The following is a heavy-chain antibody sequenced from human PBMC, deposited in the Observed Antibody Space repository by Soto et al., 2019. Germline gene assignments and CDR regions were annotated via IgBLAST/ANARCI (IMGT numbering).Heavy chain of an antibody. D-gene: IGHD3-3*01. CDR1: GGSFSGDY. J-gene: IGHJ6*02. CDR3: ARVEYYDFWSGYSQHKTIYYGMDV. Sequence: SETLSLTCAVYGGSFSGDYWSWIRQPPGKGLEWIGEINHSGSTNYNPSLKSRVTISVDTSKNQFSLKLSSVTAADTAVYYCARVEYYDFWSGYSQHKTIYYGMDVWGQGTTVTVSS. V-gene: IGHV4-34*01. CDR2: INHSGST.